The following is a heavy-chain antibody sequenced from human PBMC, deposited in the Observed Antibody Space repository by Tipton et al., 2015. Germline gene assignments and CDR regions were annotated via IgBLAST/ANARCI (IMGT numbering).Heavy chain of an antibody. CDR3: ARASIIQGYYHDSSRYYLFNS. V-gene: IGHV1-69*01. Sequence: VQLVQSGAEVKKPGSTVKVSCKASGDTANNHVISWVRQAPGQGLEWMGGIIPLFGSPNYAQKFRGKVTITADESTRTVFMELSSLRSEDTAVYYCARASIIQGYYHDSSRYYLFNSWGQGTLVTVSS. CDR2: IIPLFGSP. J-gene: IGHJ1*01. CDR1: GDTANNHV. D-gene: IGHD3-22*01.